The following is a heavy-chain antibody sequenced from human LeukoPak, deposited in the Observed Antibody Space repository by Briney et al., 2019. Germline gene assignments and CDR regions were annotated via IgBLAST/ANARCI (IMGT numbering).Heavy chain of an antibody. D-gene: IGHD6-25*01. CDR2: IKEDGSEK. J-gene: IGHJ3*02. CDR3: ARGGAAWAFDI. CDR1: GFTFSRYW. Sequence: GGSLRLSCAVSGFTFSRYWMRWVRQAPGKGXEWVANIKEDGSEKYYVDSVKGRFTISRDNAKNSLYLQMNSLRAEDTAVYYCARGGAAWAFDIWGQGTMVTVSS. V-gene: IGHV3-7*01.